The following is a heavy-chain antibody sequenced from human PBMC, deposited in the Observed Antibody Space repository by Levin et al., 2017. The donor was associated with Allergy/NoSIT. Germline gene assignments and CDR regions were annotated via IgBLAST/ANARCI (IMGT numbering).Heavy chain of an antibody. J-gene: IGHJ3*01. CDR2: IKPANGNT. Sequence: ASVKVSCKSSGYRFTDHAMHWMRQAPGQRLEWMGWIKPANGNTKYSERFQGRVTITSDTSATTTYMELTSLTSEDTAVYYCAKYCSTTSCYTFDVWGQGTLVTVSS. CDR3: AKYCSTTSCYTFDV. D-gene: IGHD2-2*02. CDR1: GYRFTDHA. V-gene: IGHV1-3*01.